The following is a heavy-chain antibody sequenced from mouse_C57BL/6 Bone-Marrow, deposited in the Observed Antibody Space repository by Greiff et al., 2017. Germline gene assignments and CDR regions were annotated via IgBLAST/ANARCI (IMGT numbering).Heavy chain of an antibody. CDR3: TSYYGSNWCFDG. Sequence: VQLKESGAELVRPGASVTLSCTASGFNIKDAYMHWVKQRPEQGLEWIGWIDPENGDTEYASKFQGKATITADKSSNTAYLQLSSLTSDDTAVYYCTSYYGSNWCFDGWGTGTTVTVSS. CDR2: IDPENGDT. CDR1: GFNIKDAY. D-gene: IGHD1-1*01. J-gene: IGHJ1*03. V-gene: IGHV14-4*01.